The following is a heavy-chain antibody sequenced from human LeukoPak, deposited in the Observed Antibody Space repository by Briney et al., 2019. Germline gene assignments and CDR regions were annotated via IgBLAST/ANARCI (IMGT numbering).Heavy chain of an antibody. D-gene: IGHD3-3*01. CDR2: ISGSGGST. CDR3: AKNKETYYDFWSGFGLEYYYYGMDV. CDR1: GFTFSSYA. J-gene: IGHJ6*02. V-gene: IGHV3-23*01. Sequence: GGSLRLSCAASGFTFSSYAMSWIRQAPGKGLEWVSAISGSGGSTYYADSVKGRFTISRDNSKNTLYLQMNSLRAEDTAVYYCAKNKETYYDFWSGFGLEYYYYGMDVWGQGTTVTVSS.